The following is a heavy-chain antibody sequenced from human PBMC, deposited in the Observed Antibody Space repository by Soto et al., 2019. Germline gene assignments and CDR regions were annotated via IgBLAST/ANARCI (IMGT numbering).Heavy chain of an antibody. D-gene: IGHD3-16*01. CDR3: ARHGHWAPLDD. V-gene: IGHV4-59*08. CDR1: SGSISTYY. CDR2: IYYTGST. Sequence: SETLSLTCTVSSGSISTYYWSWIRQPPGKGLEWIGYIYYTGSTNYNPSLKTRVAISMDTSKNQFSLNLSSVTAADTAVYYCARHGHWAPLDDWGQGTRVTVSS. J-gene: IGHJ4*02.